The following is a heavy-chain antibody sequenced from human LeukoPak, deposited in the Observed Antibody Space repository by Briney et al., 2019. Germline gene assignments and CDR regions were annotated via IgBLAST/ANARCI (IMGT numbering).Heavy chain of an antibody. D-gene: IGHD3-10*01. V-gene: IGHV1-3*03. J-gene: IGHJ5*02. CDR1: GYTFTSYA. CDR3: ARGHLLWFGELSNWFDP. Sequence: ASVKVSCKASGYTFTSYAMHWVRQAPGQRLEWMGWINAGNGNTKYSQEFQGRVTVTRDMSTSTVYMELSSLRSEDTAVYYCARGHLLWFGELSNWFDPWGQGTLVTVSS. CDR2: INAGNGNT.